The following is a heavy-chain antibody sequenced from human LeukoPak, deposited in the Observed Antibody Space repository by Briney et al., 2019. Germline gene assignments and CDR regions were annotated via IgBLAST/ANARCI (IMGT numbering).Heavy chain of an antibody. CDR2: ISGSSRYI. CDR3: ARMRILQVNYYYMDV. D-gene: IGHD2-15*01. Sequence: GGSLRLSCTASGFTFTTEPMTWVRQAPGKGLEWVSSISGSSRYIYYANSVTGRFTISRDNAKNSLFLQMNSLRAEDTAVYYCARMRILQVNYYYMDVWGKGTTVTVSS. J-gene: IGHJ6*03. CDR1: GFTFTTEP. V-gene: IGHV3-21*01.